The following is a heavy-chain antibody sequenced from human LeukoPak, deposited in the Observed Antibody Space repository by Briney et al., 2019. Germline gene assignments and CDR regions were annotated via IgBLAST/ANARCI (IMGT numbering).Heavy chain of an antibody. CDR2: IIPIFGTA. CDR3: ARGYYGSGSYWGDAFDI. V-gene: IGHV1-69*06. D-gene: IGHD3-10*01. CDR1: GGTFSSYA. J-gene: IGHJ3*02. Sequence: SVKVSCKASGGTFSSYAISWVRQAPGQGLEWMGGIIPIFGTANYAQKFQGRVTITADKSTSTAYMELSSLRSEDTAAYYCARGYYGSGSYWGDAFDIWGQGTMVTVSS.